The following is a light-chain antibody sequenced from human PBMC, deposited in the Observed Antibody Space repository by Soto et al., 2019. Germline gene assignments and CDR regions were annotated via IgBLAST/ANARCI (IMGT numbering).Light chain of an antibody. CDR2: GAS. V-gene: IGKV3-15*01. CDR1: QSVSSN. CDR3: QQYNIWPPWT. J-gene: IGKJ1*01. Sequence: IVMTQSPATLSVSPGERATLSCRASQSVSSNLAWYQQKPGQAPRLLIYGASTRATGIPARFSGSGSGTEFTLTISSLQSEDCAVYYCQQYNIWPPWTFGQGTKVEIK.